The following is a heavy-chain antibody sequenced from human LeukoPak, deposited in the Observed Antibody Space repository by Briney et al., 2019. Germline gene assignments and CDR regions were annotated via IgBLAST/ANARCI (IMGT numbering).Heavy chain of an antibody. Sequence: PGGSLRLSCAASGFTVSSNYMSWVRQAPGKGLEWVSVIYSGGSTYYADSVKGRFTISRDNSKNTLYLQMNSLRAEDTAVYYCAKAGIYDYVWGSYLVDWGQGILVTVSS. J-gene: IGHJ4*02. V-gene: IGHV3-66*01. CDR3: AKAGIYDYVWGSYLVD. CDR1: GFTVSSNY. CDR2: IYSGGST. D-gene: IGHD3-16*01.